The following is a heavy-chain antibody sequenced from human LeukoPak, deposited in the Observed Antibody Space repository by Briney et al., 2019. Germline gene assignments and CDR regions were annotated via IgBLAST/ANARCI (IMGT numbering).Heavy chain of an antibody. J-gene: IGHJ5*02. CDR1: GFSFSVYW. V-gene: IGHV3-7*01. Sequence: PGGSLRLSCAASGFSFSVYWMSWVRQAPGRGLEWVANTKPDGSEKNYGDSVKGRFTISRDNAKNSLYLQMNSLRAEDTAVYYCARDFYDFWSGYYSWFDPWGQGTLVTVSS. CDR2: TKPDGSEK. CDR3: ARDFYDFWSGYYSWFDP. D-gene: IGHD3-3*01.